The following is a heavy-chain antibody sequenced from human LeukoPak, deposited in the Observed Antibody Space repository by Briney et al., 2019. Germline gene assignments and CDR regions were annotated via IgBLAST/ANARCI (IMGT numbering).Heavy chain of an antibody. CDR1: GGSISSYY. D-gene: IGHD6-13*01. CDR2: IYYTGST. J-gene: IGHJ5*02. CDR3: AGSIYSSSWYWFDP. V-gene: IGHV4-59*01. Sequence: SETLSLTCTVSGGSISSYYWSWIRQPPGKGLEWIGYIYYTGSTNYNPSLKSRVTISVDTSKTQFSLKLRSVTAADTAVYYCAGSIYSSSWYWFDPWGQGTLVTVSS.